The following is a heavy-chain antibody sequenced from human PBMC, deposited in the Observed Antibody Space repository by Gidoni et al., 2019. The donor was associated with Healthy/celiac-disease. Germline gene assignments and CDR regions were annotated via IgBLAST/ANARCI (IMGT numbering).Heavy chain of an antibody. V-gene: IGHV2-70*01. D-gene: IGHD3-10*01. Sequence: STSGMCVSWIRQPPGKALEWLALIDWDDDKYYSTSLKTRLTISKDTSKNQVVLTMTNMDPVDTATYYCARTARDYGSGSYGADYWGQGTLVTVSS. CDR3: ARTARDYGSGSYGADY. CDR2: IDWDDDK. J-gene: IGHJ4*02. CDR1: STSGMC.